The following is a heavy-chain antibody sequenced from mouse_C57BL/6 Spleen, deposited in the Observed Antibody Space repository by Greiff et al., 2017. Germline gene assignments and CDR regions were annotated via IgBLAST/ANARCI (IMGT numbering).Heavy chain of an antibody. Sequence: QVQLQQPGAELVMPGASVKLSCKASGYTFTSYWMHWVKQRPGQGLEWIGELDPSDSYTNYNQKFKGKSTLTVDKSSSTAYMHLSSLTSEDSAVYYCAIHYGSWFAYWGQGTLVTVSA. CDR1: GYTFTSYW. J-gene: IGHJ3*01. V-gene: IGHV1-69*01. D-gene: IGHD1-2*01. CDR3: AIHYGSWFAY. CDR2: LDPSDSYT.